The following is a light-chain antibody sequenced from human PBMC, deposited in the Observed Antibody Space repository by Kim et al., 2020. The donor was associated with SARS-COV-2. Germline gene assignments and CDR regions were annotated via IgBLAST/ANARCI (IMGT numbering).Light chain of an antibody. J-gene: IGLJ2*01. CDR2: DVT. CDR3: SSYTSSSTRI. Sequence: GQSITLSCTGTSSDVGANNYVSWYQQHPGKAPKLMIYDVTNRPSGVSNRFSGSKSGNTASLTISGLQAEDEADYYCSSYTSSSTRIFGGGTKLTVL. V-gene: IGLV2-14*03. CDR1: SSDVGANNY.